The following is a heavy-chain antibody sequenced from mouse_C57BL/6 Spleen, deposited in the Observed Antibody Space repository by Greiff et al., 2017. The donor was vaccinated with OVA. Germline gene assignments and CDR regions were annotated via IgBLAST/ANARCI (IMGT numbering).Heavy chain of an antibody. Sequence: EVKLMESGPGMVKPSQSLSLTCTVTGYSITSGYDWHWIRHFPGNKLEWMGYISYSGSTNYNPSLKSRISITHDTSKHPFFLKLNSVTTEDTATYYCARDRGGYYQDYAMDYWGQGTSVTVSS. D-gene: IGHD2-3*01. CDR1: GYSITSGYD. CDR2: ISYSGST. CDR3: ARDRGGYYQDYAMDY. V-gene: IGHV3-1*01. J-gene: IGHJ4*01.